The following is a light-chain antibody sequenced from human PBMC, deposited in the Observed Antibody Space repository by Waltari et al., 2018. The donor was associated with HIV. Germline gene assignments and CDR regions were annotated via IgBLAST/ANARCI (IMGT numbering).Light chain of an antibody. J-gene: IGLJ2*01. CDR2: LSTNGSH. V-gene: IGLV4-69*01. CDR1: SGPTNYA. Sequence: QVVLTQSPSASSSLGASVKLPCTLSSGPTNYAIAWHQQQPEKGPRSLMRLSTNGSHTKGDGIPDRFSGSSSGAERYLTISSLQSEDEADYYCQTWGTGIVVFGGGTKLTVL. CDR3: QTWGTGIVV.